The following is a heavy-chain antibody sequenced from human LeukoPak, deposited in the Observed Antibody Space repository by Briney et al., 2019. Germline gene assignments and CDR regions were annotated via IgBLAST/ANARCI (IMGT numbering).Heavy chain of an antibody. Sequence: PSETLSLTCTVSGGSISSYYWSWIRQPPGKGLEWIGYIYYSGSINYNPSLKSRVTISVDTSKNQFSLKLSSVTAADTAVYYCARHSGYAFVRQADSGWFDPWGQETLVTVSS. CDR3: ARHSGYAFVRQADSGWFDP. V-gene: IGHV4-59*01. D-gene: IGHD5-12*01. CDR2: IYYSGSI. CDR1: GGSISSYY. J-gene: IGHJ5*02.